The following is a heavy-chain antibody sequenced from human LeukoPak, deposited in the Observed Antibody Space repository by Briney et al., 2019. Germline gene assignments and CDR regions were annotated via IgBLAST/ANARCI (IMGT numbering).Heavy chain of an antibody. CDR3: VRHSIAGYYYYMDV. CDR1: GYSISSGHY. CDR2: GYHTGAT. J-gene: IGHJ6*03. Sequence: PSETLSLTCAVSGYSISSGHYWGWSRQPPGKGVEGIGSGYHTGATYYNPSLESRVIISLDMSKNQISLKVTSVTAADTAVYHCVRHSIAGYYYYMDVWGKGTTVTVSS. D-gene: IGHD2/OR15-2a*01. V-gene: IGHV4-38-2*01.